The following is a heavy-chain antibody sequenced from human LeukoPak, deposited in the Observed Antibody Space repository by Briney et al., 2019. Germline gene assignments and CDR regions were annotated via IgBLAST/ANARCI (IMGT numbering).Heavy chain of an antibody. CDR1: GFTFSSCA. D-gene: IGHD1-7*01. J-gene: IGHJ4*02. Sequence: GGSLRLSCAASGFTFSSCALSWVRQAPGKGLEWVSTVSVNGGTTYYADSVKGRFTISRDNSKNTMYLQMNSLRAEDTAVYYCAKDATPMNSIWYYFGKWGQGTLVTVSS. CDR3: AKDATPMNSIWYYFGK. V-gene: IGHV3-23*01. CDR2: VSVNGGTT.